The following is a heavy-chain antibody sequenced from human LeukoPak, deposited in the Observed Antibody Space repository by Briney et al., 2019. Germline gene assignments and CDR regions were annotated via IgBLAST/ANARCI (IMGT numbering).Heavy chain of an antibody. CDR2: INPNSGGT. V-gene: IGHV1-2*02. CDR3: ARVYDFWSGYLYYFDY. Sequence: ASVKVSCKASGYTFTGNYMHWVRQAPGQGLEWMGWINPNSGGTNYAQKFQGRVTMTRDTSISTAYMELSRLRSDDTAVYYCARVYDFWSGYLYYFDYWGQGTLVTVSS. CDR1: GYTFTGNY. D-gene: IGHD3-3*01. J-gene: IGHJ4*02.